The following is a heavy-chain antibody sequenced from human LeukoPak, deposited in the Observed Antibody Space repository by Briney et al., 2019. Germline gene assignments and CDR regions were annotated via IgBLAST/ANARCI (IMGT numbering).Heavy chain of an antibody. CDR1: GYTFTSYY. Sequence: ASVKVSCKASGYTFTSYYMHWVRQAPGQGLEWMGIINPSGGSTSYAQKFQGRVTMTEDTSTDTAYMELSSLRSEDTAVYYCATDMATDAFDIWGQGTMVTVSS. V-gene: IGHV1-46*01. J-gene: IGHJ3*02. CDR3: ATDMATDAFDI. CDR2: INPSGGST. D-gene: IGHD5-24*01.